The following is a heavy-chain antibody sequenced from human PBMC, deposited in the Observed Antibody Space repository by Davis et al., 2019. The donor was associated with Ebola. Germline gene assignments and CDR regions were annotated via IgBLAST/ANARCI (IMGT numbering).Heavy chain of an antibody. J-gene: IGHJ4*02. CDR1: GGSFSGYY. Sequence: PSETLSLTCAVYGGSFSGYYWSWIRQPPGKGLEWIGEINHSGSTNYNPSLKSRVTISVDTSKNQFSLKLSSVTAADTAVYYCARGLLLRWIDYWGQGTLVTVSS. V-gene: IGHV4-34*01. CDR2: INHSGST. D-gene: IGHD4-23*01. CDR3: ARGLLLRWIDY.